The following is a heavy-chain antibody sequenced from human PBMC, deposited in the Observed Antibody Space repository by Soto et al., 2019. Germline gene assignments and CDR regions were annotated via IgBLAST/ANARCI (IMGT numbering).Heavy chain of an antibody. D-gene: IGHD1-26*01. V-gene: IGHV3-23*01. CDR1: GFTFSNNYG. CDR2: ISGSDTGI. Sequence: GGSLRLSCAASGFTFSNNYGLAWVRQARGKGLEWVSSISGSDTGISYADSVKGRFTISIGNSKNTLYLQMNSLRAEDTAIYFCAKKYRGNYPFDNWGQGTLVTVSS. CDR3: AKKYRGNYPFDN. J-gene: IGHJ4*02.